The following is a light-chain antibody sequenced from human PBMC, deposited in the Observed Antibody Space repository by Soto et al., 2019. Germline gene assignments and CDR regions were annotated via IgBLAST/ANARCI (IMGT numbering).Light chain of an antibody. Sequence: PVLTKPADVSGFRGKSITISCTGTSSDAGSYNLVSWYQQHPGKAPKLMIYEVSKRPSGVSNRFSGSKSGNTASLTISGLQAEDEADYYCCSYAGSSTFYVFGTGTKVTVL. CDR1: SSDAGSYNL. CDR2: EVS. J-gene: IGLJ1*01. CDR3: CSYAGSSTFYV. V-gene: IGLV2-23*02.